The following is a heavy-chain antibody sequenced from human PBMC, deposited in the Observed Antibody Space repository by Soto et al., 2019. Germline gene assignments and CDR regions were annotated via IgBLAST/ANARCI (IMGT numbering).Heavy chain of an antibody. V-gene: IGHV4-30-2*01. J-gene: IGHJ6*02. CDR2: ISHGGSP. Sequence: QLKLQESGSGVVKPSQTLSLTCAVSGGSVSSGVFSWNWIMQPPGQGLEWIGYISHGGSPHYTPSLRGLVSISVDRSANVISLNLTSMTPADTAVYFGARGHYYYAMDVWGQGTTVTVSS. CDR1: GGSVSSGVFS. CDR3: ARGHYYYAMDV.